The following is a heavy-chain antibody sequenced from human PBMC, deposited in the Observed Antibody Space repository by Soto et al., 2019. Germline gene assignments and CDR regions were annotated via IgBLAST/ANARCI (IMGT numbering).Heavy chain of an antibody. CDR1: GFTFSSYA. Sequence: GGSLRLSCAASGFTFSSYAMHWVRQAPGKGLEWVAVISYDGSNKYYADSVKGRFTISRDNSKNTLYLQMNSLRAEDTAVYYCASHTLQTYWYFDLWGRGTLVTVSS. CDR3: ASHTLQTYWYFDL. V-gene: IGHV3-30*04. CDR2: ISYDGSNK. D-gene: IGHD1-1*01. J-gene: IGHJ2*01.